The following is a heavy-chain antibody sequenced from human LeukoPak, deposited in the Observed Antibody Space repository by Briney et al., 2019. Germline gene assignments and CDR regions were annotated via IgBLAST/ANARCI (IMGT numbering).Heavy chain of an antibody. J-gene: IGHJ6*03. CDR3: ASGSGYPWAGVYMDV. CDR1: GYSFTSYW. Sequence: GESLKISCKGSGYSFTSYWIGWVRQMPGKGLEWMGIIYPGDSDTRYSPSFQGQVTISADKSISTAYLQWSSLKASDTAMYYCASGSGYPWAGVYMDVWGKGTTVTVSS. V-gene: IGHV5-51*01. D-gene: IGHD3-22*01. CDR2: IYPGDSDT.